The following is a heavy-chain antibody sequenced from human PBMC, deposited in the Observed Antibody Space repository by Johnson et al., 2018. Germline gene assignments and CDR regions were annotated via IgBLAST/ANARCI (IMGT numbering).Heavy chain of an antibody. CDR1: GFTVSSNY. J-gene: IGHJ6*04. CDR2: IYSGGST. CDR3: ARDFFCSSTSCYPTSWMDV. Sequence: VQLQESGGGLVQPGGSLRLSCAASGFTVSSNYMSWVRQAPGKGLEWVSVIYSGGSTYYADSVKGRFTIARDNSKNTLYLQMNSLRAEDTAVYYCARDFFCSSTSCYPTSWMDVWGRGTTVTVSS. V-gene: IGHV3-66*02. D-gene: IGHD2-2*01.